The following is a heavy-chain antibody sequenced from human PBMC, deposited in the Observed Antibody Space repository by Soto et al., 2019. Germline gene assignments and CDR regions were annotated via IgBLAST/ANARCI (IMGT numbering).Heavy chain of an antibody. CDR3: ARANYYDLWSGYFPQPGPHRPNYYYGMDV. J-gene: IGHJ6*02. Sequence: DLVMGCCKASGYSFTSYYMHWVRKDPEQWLEWMGIINPSGGSTSYAQKFQGRVTMTRDMSTSTVYMELSSLRSEDTAVYYCARANYYDLWSGYFPQPGPHRPNYYYGMDVWGQGTTVT. CDR2: INPSGGST. V-gene: IGHV1-46*01. D-gene: IGHD3-3*01. CDR1: GYSFTSYY.